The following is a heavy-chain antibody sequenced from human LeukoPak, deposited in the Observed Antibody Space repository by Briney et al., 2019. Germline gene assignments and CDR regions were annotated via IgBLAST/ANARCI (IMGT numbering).Heavy chain of an antibody. CDR3: ARVLINYGSGTPGAFDI. V-gene: IGHV3-33*01. D-gene: IGHD3-10*01. Sequence: GGSLRLSCAASGFTFSSYGMHWVRQAPGKGLEWVAVIWYDGSNKYYADSVKGRFTISRDNSKNTLYLQMNSLRAEDTAVYYCARVLINYGSGTPGAFDIWGQGTMVTVSS. CDR2: IWYDGSNK. J-gene: IGHJ3*02. CDR1: GFTFSSYG.